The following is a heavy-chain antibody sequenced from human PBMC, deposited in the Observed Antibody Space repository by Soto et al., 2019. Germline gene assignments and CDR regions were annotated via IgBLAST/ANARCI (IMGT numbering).Heavy chain of an antibody. J-gene: IGHJ3*02. CDR3: ARGFIVPAAIAGAFDI. Sequence: GASVKVSCKASGGTFSSYAISWVRQAPGQGLEWMGGIIPIFGRANYAQKFQGRVTMTADASTSTAYMELSRLRSDDTAVYYCARGFIVPAAIAGAFDIPGQRTMVPGSS. D-gene: IGHD2-2*02. V-gene: IGHV1-69*13. CDR1: GGTFSSYA. CDR2: IIPIFGRA.